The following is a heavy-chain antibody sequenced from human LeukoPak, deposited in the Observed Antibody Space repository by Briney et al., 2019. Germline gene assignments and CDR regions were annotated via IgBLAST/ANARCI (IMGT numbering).Heavy chain of an antibody. CDR2: IYTSGST. CDR1: GGSISSYY. V-gene: IGHV4-4*09. CDR3: ARHRRGGYNFFDY. J-gene: IGHJ4*02. D-gene: IGHD5-24*01. Sequence: SETLSLTCTVSGGSISSYYWSWIRQPPGKGLEWIGYIYTSGSTNYNPSLKSRVTISVDTSKNQFSLELSSVTAADTAVYYCARHRRGGYNFFDYWGQGTLVTVSS.